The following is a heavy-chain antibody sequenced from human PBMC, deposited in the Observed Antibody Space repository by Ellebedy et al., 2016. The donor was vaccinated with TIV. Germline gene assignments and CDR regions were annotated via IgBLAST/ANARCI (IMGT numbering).Heavy chain of an antibody. CDR2: VDPSDSST. CDR3: ARQWLQLSDAFDI. J-gene: IGHJ3*02. D-gene: IGHD5-12*01. Sequence: GESLKISCKGSGYSFTTYWINWVRQMPGKGLEWMGRVDPSDSSTNYSPSFQGHVTISADKSISSAYLQWISLQASDTAMYYCARQWLQLSDAFDIWGQGTMVTVSS. CDR1: GYSFTTYW. V-gene: IGHV5-10-1*01.